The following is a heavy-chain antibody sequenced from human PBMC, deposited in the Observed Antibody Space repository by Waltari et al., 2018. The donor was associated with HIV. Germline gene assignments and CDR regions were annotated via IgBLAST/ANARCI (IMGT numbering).Heavy chain of an antibody. Sequence: EVQLLESGGGLVQPGGSLRLSCAASGFPFTYYALPWVRQAPGKGMGWVSAISISGGSTYYADSVKGRFTISRDISKNTLYLQMNSLRVEDAAIYYCAKSPGYCSAGDCHLYGLDVWGLGTTVTVSS. V-gene: IGHV3-23*01. CDR2: ISISGGST. D-gene: IGHD2-15*01. CDR3: AKSPGYCSAGDCHLYGLDV. CDR1: GFPFTYYA. J-gene: IGHJ6*02.